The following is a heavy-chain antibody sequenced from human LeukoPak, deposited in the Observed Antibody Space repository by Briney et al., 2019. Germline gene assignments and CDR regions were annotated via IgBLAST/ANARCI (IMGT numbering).Heavy chain of an antibody. CDR3: ARTTEGYCSSASCFGFSYSYYMDV. CDR2: VSHSGST. D-gene: IGHD2-2*01. Sequence: SETLSLTCAVYGGSFSGYFWRWIRQPPGKGLQWLGDVSHSGSTNYDPSLKNRVTISVDMSKSQFSLKLSSVIAADTAVYYCARTTEGYCSSASCFGFSYSYYMDVWGKGTTVTISS. CDR1: GGSFSGYF. J-gene: IGHJ6*03. V-gene: IGHV4-34*01.